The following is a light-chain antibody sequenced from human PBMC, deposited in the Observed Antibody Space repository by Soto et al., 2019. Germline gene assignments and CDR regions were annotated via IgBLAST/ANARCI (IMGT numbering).Light chain of an antibody. CDR1: HTINNN. J-gene: IGKJ1*01. CDR3: QHDNNLPDT. Sequence: VMKQALATLSVSTREGATLSCRASHTINNNIAWYQLQDGQVPSLLIYGASTRATDIPGRFSGSESGTEFTLTISSQQSEDFAEYHCQHDNNLPDTFGQGTKVDIK. CDR2: GAS. V-gene: IGKV3-15*01.